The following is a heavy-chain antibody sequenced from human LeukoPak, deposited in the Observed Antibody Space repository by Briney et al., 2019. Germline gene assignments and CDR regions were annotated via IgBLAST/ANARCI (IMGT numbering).Heavy chain of an antibody. V-gene: IGHV4-30-2*01. CDR1: GGSISSGGYY. Sequence: SETLSLTCTVSGGSISSGGYYWSWIRQPPGKGLEWIGYIYHSGSTYYNPSLKSRVTISVDRSKNQFSLKLSSVTAADTAVYYCASSSIAAALGWGQGTLVTVSS. CDR2: IYHSGST. J-gene: IGHJ4*02. D-gene: IGHD6-13*01. CDR3: ASSSIAAALG.